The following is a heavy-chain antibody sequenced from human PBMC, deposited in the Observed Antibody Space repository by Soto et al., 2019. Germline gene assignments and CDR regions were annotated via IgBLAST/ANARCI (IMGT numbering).Heavy chain of an antibody. V-gene: IGHV4-39*01. CDR2: IYYSGST. J-gene: IGHJ4*02. CDR1: GGSISSSSYY. CDR3: ARLFVDYGINPAVDY. D-gene: IGHD3-10*01. Sequence: QLQLQESGPGLVKPSETLSLTCTVSGGSISSSSYYWGWIRQPPGKGLEWIGSIYYSGSTYYNPSLKSRVTISVDTSKNQFSLKLSSVTAADTAVYYCARLFVDYGINPAVDYWGQGTLVTVSS.